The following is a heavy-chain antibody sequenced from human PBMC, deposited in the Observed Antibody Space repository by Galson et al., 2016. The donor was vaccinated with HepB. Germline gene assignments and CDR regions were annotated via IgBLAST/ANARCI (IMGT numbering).Heavy chain of an antibody. J-gene: IGHJ4*02. CDR3: ARASGDLFDY. Sequence: SLRLSCAASGFTFSSFSMNWVRQAPGKGLEWVASIWYDGTTKNYADPVKGRFTISKDKGRMTFSGANSKDTLYLQMNSLGTEDTAVYYCARASGDLFDYWGQGTLVTVSS. V-gene: IGHV3-33*08. D-gene: IGHD4-17*01. CDR2: IWYDGTTK. CDR1: GFTFSSFS.